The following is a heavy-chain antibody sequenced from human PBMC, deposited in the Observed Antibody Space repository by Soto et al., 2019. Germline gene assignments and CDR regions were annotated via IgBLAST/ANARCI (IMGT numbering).Heavy chain of an antibody. CDR3: VKSQWNYNYGMDV. CDR2: ISSNGGNT. CDR1: GFTFSSYA. D-gene: IGHD1-7*01. J-gene: IGHJ6*02. V-gene: IGHV3-64D*08. Sequence: PGGSLSLSCSASGFTFSSYAMHWVRQAPGKGLEYVSFISSNGGNTYYADSVKGRFTISRDNSKNTLYLQMSSLRAEDRAVYYCVKSQWNYNYGMDVWGQGTTVTVSS.